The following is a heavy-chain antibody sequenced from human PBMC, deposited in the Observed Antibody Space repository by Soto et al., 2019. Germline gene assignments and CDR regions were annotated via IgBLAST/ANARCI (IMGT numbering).Heavy chain of an antibody. CDR3: ARLEHNFGPHDY. Sequence: QVQLAQSGAEVKKPWASVTVSCKASGYTFSTYGISWVRHAPGHGLEWGGWISVHNGYTKYATELQGRVTVTTDPSNSTAYMELRSLRSDDSAVYYCARLEHNFGPHDYWGQGTLVTVTS. CDR2: ISVHNGYT. V-gene: IGHV1-18*01. J-gene: IGHJ4*02. CDR1: GYTFSTYG. D-gene: IGHD1-1*01.